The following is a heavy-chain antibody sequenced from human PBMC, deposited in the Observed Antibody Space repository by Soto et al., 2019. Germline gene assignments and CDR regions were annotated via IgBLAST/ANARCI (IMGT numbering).Heavy chain of an antibody. CDR3: ARGPPIMYYGTGGYYYFDY. CDR2: IKHSGST. D-gene: IGHD2-8*02. Sequence: SETLSLTCTVYGLTFSDYFWTWIRQPPGKGLEWIGEIKHSGSTNYNPSLKSRVTISLDTSKNQFSLKLISVTAADTAVYYCARGPPIMYYGTGGYYYFDYWGQGTLVTVS. V-gene: IGHV4-34*01. CDR1: GLTFSDYF. J-gene: IGHJ4*02.